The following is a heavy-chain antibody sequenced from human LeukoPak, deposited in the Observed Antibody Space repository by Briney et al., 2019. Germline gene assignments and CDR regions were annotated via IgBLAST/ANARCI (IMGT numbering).Heavy chain of an antibody. CDR2: IHYSGST. CDR3: ARDTSGWSVAMDV. Sequence: SETLSLTCTVSGGSISNYYWSWIRQPPGKGLEWIGYIHYSGSTNYNPSLKSRVTISVDTSKNQFSLKLSSVTAADTAVYYCARDTSGWSVAMDVWGQGTTVTVSS. CDR1: GGSISNYY. V-gene: IGHV4-59*01. D-gene: IGHD6-19*01. J-gene: IGHJ6*02.